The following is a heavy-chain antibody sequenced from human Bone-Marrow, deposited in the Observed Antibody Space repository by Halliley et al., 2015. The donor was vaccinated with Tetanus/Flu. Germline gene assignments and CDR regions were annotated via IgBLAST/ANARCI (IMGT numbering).Heavy chain of an antibody. CDR3: ARDTITSSRFFDY. CDR2: INSDGPT. J-gene: IGHJ4*02. V-gene: IGHV3-74*01. D-gene: IGHD6-13*01. Sequence: WVSRINSDGPTNYADSVKGRFTIPRDNAKNPLYLQMNSLRAEDPAVYYCARDTITSSRFFDYWGQGTLVTVSS.